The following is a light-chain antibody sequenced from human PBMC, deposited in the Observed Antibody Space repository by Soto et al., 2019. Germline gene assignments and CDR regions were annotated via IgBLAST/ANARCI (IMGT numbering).Light chain of an antibody. CDR1: SSDVGGYNY. Sequence: QSVLTQPRGVSGSPGQSVTISCTGTSSDVGGYNYVSWYQQHPGKAPKLMIYDVSKRPSGVPDRFSGSKSGNTASLTISGLQAEDEADYYCCSYAGSYTHVFGTGTKVTVL. V-gene: IGLV2-11*01. J-gene: IGLJ1*01. CDR2: DVS. CDR3: CSYAGSYTHV.